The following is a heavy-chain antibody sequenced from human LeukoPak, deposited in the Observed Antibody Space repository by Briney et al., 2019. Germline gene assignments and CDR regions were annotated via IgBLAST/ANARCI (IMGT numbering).Heavy chain of an antibody. J-gene: IGHJ4*02. V-gene: IGHV4-34*01. Sequence: PSETLSLICAVYGGSFSGYYWSWIRQPPGKGLEWIGEINHSGSTNYNPSLKSRVTISVDTSKNQFSLKLSSVTAADTAVYYCARAPLRYFDWLSRGYFDYWGQGTLVTVSS. D-gene: IGHD3-9*01. CDR3: ARAPLRYFDWLSRGYFDY. CDR1: GGSFSGYY. CDR2: INHSGST.